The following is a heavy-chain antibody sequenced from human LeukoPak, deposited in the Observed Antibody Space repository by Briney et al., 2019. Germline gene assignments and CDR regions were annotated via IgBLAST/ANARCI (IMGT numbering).Heavy chain of an antibody. D-gene: IGHD3-10*01. CDR1: GGTFSSYA. J-gene: IGHJ4*02. Sequence: ASVKVSCKASGGTFSSYAISWVRQAPGQGLEWMGGIIPIFGTANYAQKFQGRVTITADKSTSTAYMELSSLRSEDTAVYYCTTYGSGSYYGYWGQGTLVTVSS. V-gene: IGHV1-69*06. CDR2: IIPIFGTA. CDR3: TTYGSGSYYGY.